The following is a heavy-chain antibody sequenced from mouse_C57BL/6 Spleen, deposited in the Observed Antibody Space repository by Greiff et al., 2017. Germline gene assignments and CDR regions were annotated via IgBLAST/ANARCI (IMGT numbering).Heavy chain of an antibody. CDR2: IYPGDGDT. CDR3: AGFQTYFDY. Sequence: QVQLQQSGPELVKPGASVKISCKASGYAFSSSWMNWVKQRPGKGLEWIGRIYPGDGDTNYNGKFKGKATLTADKSSSTAYMQLSSLTSEDSAVYFCAGFQTYFDYWGQGTTLTVSS. J-gene: IGHJ2*01. V-gene: IGHV1-82*01. CDR1: GYAFSSSW.